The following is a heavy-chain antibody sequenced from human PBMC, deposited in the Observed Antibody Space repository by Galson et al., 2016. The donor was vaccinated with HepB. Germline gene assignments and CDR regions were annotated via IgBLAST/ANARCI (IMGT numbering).Heavy chain of an antibody. CDR3: SRDRAGDPVVEIGYGLDV. D-gene: IGHD2-21*01. Sequence: CAISGDSVSSDSTSWNWIRQSRSRGREWLGWTYYRCKRDNDYGDAVKGRLTISIDKSKNTLYLQMNRLRTEDTAVFYCSRDRAGDPVVEIGYGLDVWGQGTTVTVSS. CDR1: GDSVSSDSTS. J-gene: IGHJ6*02. CDR2: TYYRCKRDN. V-gene: IGHV6-1*01.